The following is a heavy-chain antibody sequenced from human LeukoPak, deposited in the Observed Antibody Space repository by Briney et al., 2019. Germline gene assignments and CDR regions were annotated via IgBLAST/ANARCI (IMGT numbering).Heavy chain of an antibody. CDR3: ARETSQKGAHYMDV. J-gene: IGHJ6*03. V-gene: IGHV4-4*07. Sequence: SDPLSLTCTVSGGSMSRYHWIWPPQPAGKALEWIGRIYTSGSTNHNPSLKSRVTLSVEPSKNQFSLKLSSVTAADTAVYYCARETSQKGAHYMDVWGKGTTVTISS. D-gene: IGHD3-16*01. CDR1: GGSMSRYH. CDR2: IYTSGST.